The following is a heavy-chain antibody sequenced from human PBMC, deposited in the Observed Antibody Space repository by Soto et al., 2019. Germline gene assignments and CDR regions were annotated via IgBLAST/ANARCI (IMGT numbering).Heavy chain of an antibody. Sequence: VRKAPGKGLEWVSSIHNGGGNTYYTDSVEGRFTISRDNSKNTLYLQLNSLRAEDTAVYCWERGGLRHFDNWAQGILLTVPS. J-gene: IGHJ4*02. CDR3: ERGGLRHFDN. CDR2: IHNGGGNT. V-gene: IGHV3-23*03. D-gene: IGHD5-12*01.